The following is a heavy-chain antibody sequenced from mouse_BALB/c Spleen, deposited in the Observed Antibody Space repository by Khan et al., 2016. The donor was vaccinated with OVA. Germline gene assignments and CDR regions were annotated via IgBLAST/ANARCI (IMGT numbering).Heavy chain of an antibody. CDR3: VREGAYHRNDGWFAY. CDR1: GYTFTSYT. D-gene: IGHD2-14*01. CDR2: INPSNGYT. J-gene: IGHJ3*01. Sequence: VQLKQSGAELARPGASVKMSCKASGYTFTSYTIHWIKLRPGQGLEWIGFINPSNGYTNYNQKFKDKATLTADKSSTTVYMQLSSLTSDDSAVYNCVREGAYHRNDGWFAYWGQGALVTVS. V-gene: IGHV1-4*01.